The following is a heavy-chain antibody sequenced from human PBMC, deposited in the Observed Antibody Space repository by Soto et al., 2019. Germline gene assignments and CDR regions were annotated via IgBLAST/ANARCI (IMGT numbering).Heavy chain of an antibody. CDR3: AREKGYDYVWGSYAPYYYYGMDV. J-gene: IGHJ6*02. Sequence: PRASVKVSCKASGYTFTSYYMHWVRQAPGQGLEWMGIINPSGGSTSYAQKFQGRVTMTRDTSTSTVYMELSSLRSEDTAVYYCAREKGYDYVWGSYAPYYYYGMDVWGQGTTVTVYS. V-gene: IGHV1-46*01. CDR1: GYTFTSYY. D-gene: IGHD3-16*01. CDR2: INPSGGST.